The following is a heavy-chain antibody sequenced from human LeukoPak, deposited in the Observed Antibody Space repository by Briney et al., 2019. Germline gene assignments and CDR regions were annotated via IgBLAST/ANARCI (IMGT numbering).Heavy chain of an antibody. D-gene: IGHD6-6*01. V-gene: IGHV3-33*06. CDR3: AKDGGVGSSTPYDMDV. J-gene: IGHJ6*03. Sequence: GRSLRLSCAASGFTFSSYGMHWVRQAPGKGLEWGAVIWYDGSNKYYADSVKGRVTISRDNSKHTLYLQMNSLRDEDTAVYYCAKDGGVGSSTPYDMDVWGKGTTVTVSS. CDR2: IWYDGSNK. CDR1: GFTFSSYG.